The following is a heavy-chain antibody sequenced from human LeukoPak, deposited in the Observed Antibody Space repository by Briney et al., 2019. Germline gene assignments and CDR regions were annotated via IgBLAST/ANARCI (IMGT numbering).Heavy chain of an antibody. CDR2: IKAKTDGGTA. CDR1: GFSFNNAW. D-gene: IGHD1-1*01. CDR3: STGGGTNDF. V-gene: IGHV3-15*01. J-gene: IGHJ4*02. Sequence: GGSLRLSCVVSGFSFNNAWVGWVPQAPGRGLEWVGRIKAKTDGGTADYAAPVKGRFTISRDDSKNTVSLQKDSLKIEDTAVYFCSTGGGTNDFWGQGALVTVSS.